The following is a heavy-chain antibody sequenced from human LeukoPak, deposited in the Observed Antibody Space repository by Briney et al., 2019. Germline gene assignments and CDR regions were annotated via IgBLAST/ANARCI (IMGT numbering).Heavy chain of an antibody. J-gene: IGHJ4*02. CDR3: VKDLRGGGYYTSFDY. V-gene: IGHV3-64D*09. CDR2: INTNGDDT. D-gene: IGHD3-10*01. Sequence: GGSLRLSCSASGFIFRTSTMHWVRQAPGKGLEHVSTINTNGDDTYYADSVKGRFTISRDNSKRTLYLQMGSLRAEDTAVYYCVKDLRGGGYYTSFDYWGQGTLVTVSS. CDR1: GFIFRTST.